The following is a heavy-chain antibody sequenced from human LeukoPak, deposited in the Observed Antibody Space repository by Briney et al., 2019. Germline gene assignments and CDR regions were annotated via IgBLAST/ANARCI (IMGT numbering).Heavy chain of an antibody. Sequence: PSETLSLTCSVSGASISGHYWSWIRQPPGKGLEWIGYIHYSGSTNCNPSLKSRVTISLDTSKNQFSLKRPPVTAPDTPVYNCSRAGTRFNTPGAYWGQEALVTASS. CDR3: SRAGTRFNTPGAY. J-gene: IGHJ4*02. V-gene: IGHV4-59*11. CDR2: IHYSGST. D-gene: IGHD2-2*02. CDR1: GASISGHY.